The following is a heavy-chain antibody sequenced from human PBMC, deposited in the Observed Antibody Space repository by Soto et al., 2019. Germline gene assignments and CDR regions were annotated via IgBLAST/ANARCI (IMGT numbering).Heavy chain of an antibody. CDR1: GGSISSYY. CDR2: IYYSGST. J-gene: IGHJ4*02. D-gene: IGHD3-10*01. Sequence: QVQLQESGPGLVKPSETLSLTCTVSGGSISSYYWSWIRQPPGKGLEWIGYIYYSGSTNYNPSLKSRVTISVDTSKNQFSLKLSSVTAADTAVYYCARALLWFGEFFDYWGQGTLVTVSS. V-gene: IGHV4-59*01. CDR3: ARALLWFGEFFDY.